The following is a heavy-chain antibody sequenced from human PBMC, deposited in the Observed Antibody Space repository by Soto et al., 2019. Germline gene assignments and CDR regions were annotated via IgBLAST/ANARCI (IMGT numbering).Heavy chain of an antibody. Sequence: ASVRVSGKASGYTFTSYYMHWVAPAPGQGLEWMGILYPSDGSTSYAQKLQGGVTMTRDTSTSTVYMELSSLRSEGTAVYYCARDRSGSYFHDFDDWGQGTLVTVSS. D-gene: IGHD1-26*01. V-gene: IGHV1-46*04. CDR2: LYPSDGST. CDR1: GYTFTSYY. CDR3: ARDRSGSYFHDFDD. J-gene: IGHJ4*02.